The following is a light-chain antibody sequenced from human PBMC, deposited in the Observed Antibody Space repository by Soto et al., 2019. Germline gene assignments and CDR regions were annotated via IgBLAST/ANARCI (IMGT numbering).Light chain of an antibody. J-gene: IGKJ4*01. V-gene: IGKV3-15*01. CDR1: QSVSSN. CDR3: QQYNNWPLF. CDR2: GAS. Sequence: EIVMTQSPATLSVSPGERATLSCRASQSVSSNLAWYQQKPGQAPRLLIYGASTRATGIPARFSGSGSGTEFTLTISSLQSEYFAVYYCQQYNNWPLFFGGGTKVDIK.